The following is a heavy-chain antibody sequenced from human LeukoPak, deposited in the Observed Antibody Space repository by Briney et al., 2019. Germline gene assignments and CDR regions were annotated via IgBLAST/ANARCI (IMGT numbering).Heavy chain of an antibody. CDR1: GFTFDDYG. J-gene: IGHJ3*02. Sequence: GGSLRLSCAASGFTFDDYGMSWVRQAPGKGLEWVSGISWSSGIIGYADSVKGRFTISRDNAKNSLDLQMESLRAEDTAVYYCAKDTGSPADAITMEDNAFDIWGQGTMVTVSS. D-gene: IGHD3-3*01. CDR3: AKDTGSPADAITMEDNAFDI. CDR2: ISWSSGII. V-gene: IGHV3-9*01.